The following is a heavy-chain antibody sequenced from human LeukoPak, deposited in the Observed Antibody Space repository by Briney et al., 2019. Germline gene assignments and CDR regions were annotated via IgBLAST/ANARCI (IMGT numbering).Heavy chain of an antibody. J-gene: IGHJ6*03. Sequence: ASVKVSCKASGYTFTSYDINWVRQATGHGLEWMGWMNPNSGNTGYAQKFQGRVTMTRNTSISTAYMELSSLRSEDTAVYYCARDYRRNYYYYYMDVWGKGTTVTVSS. CDR3: ARDYRRNYYYYYMDV. D-gene: IGHD1-14*01. V-gene: IGHV1-8*01. CDR2: MNPNSGNT. CDR1: GYTFTSYD.